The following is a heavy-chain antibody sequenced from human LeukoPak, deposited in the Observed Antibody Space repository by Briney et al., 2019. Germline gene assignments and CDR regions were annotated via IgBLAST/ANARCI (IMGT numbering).Heavy chain of an antibody. CDR3: ARTTVMAGTQCAFDI. CDR2: IYYSGST. J-gene: IGHJ3*02. D-gene: IGHD6-19*01. Sequence: SEILSLTCTVSGGSISSGGYYWSWIRQHPGKGLEWIGYIYYSGSTYYNPSLKSRVTISVDTSKNQFSLKLSSVTAADTAVYYCARTTVMAGTQCAFDIWGQGTMVTVSS. CDR1: GGSISSGGYY. V-gene: IGHV4-31*03.